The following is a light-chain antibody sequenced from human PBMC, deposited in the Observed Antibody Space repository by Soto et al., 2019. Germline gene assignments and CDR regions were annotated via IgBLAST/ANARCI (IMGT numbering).Light chain of an antibody. CDR2: GAA. V-gene: IGKV3-20*01. J-gene: IGKJ1*01. Sequence: EIVLTQSPCTLSLSPGERATLSCRASQSVSSSYLAWYQQKPGQAPRLLIYGAASRATGIPDRFSGSGSGTDFTLTISRLETEDFAVYYCQQYGSAPSTFGQGTKVEIK. CDR3: QQYGSAPST. CDR1: QSVSSSY.